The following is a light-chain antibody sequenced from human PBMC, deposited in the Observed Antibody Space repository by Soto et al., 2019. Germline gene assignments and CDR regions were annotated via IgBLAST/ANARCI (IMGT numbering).Light chain of an antibody. Sequence: EIVLTQSPGTLSLSPGERASLSCRASQSISSNYLAWFQQKPGQAPRLLISTASSRATGIPDRFSGSGSGTDFTLTISSLQPEDFATYYCQQSYSTPITFGQGTRLEIK. CDR1: QSISSNY. V-gene: IGKV3-20*01. CDR3: QQSYSTPIT. J-gene: IGKJ5*01. CDR2: TAS.